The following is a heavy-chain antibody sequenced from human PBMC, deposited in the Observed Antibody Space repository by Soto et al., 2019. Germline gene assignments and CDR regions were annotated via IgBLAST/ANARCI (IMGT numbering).Heavy chain of an antibody. D-gene: IGHD3-10*01. V-gene: IGHV1-8*01. Sequence: ASVKVSCKASAYTFTSYDINWVRQATGQGLEWMGWMNPNSGNKGYAQKFQGRVTMTRNTSISTAYMELNSLRAEDTAVYYCARDRVWFGDDYYYYGMDVWGQGTTVTVSS. CDR3: ARDRVWFGDDYYYYGMDV. J-gene: IGHJ6*02. CDR2: MNPNSGNK. CDR1: AYTFTSYD.